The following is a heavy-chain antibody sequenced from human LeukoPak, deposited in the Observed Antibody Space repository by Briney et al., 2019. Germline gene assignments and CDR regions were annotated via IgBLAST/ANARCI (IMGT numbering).Heavy chain of an antibody. Sequence: SETLSLTCAVSGYSISSGSYWGWIRQPPGKGLEWIGSIFHSGTTYHNPSLKSRVTISVDTSKNQVSLKLSSVTAADTAVYYCARDLSVTAKFDYWGQGTLVTVCS. CDR1: GYSISSGSY. CDR3: ARDLSVTAKFDY. V-gene: IGHV4-38-2*02. J-gene: IGHJ4*02. D-gene: IGHD5-18*01. CDR2: IFHSGTT.